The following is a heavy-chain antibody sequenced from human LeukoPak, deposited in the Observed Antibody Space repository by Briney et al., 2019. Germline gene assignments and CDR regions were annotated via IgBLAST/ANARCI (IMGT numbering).Heavy chain of an antibody. CDR1: GGSISSYY. CDR3: ARSRGSGWGRTYYFHY. Sequence: PSETLSLTCTVSGGSISSYYWSWIRQPPGKGLEWIGYIYYSGSTNYNPSLKSRVTISVDTSKNQFSLKLSSVTAADTAVYYCARSRGSGWGRTYYFHYWGQGTLVTVSS. CDR2: IYYSGST. V-gene: IGHV4-59*01. D-gene: IGHD6-19*01. J-gene: IGHJ4*02.